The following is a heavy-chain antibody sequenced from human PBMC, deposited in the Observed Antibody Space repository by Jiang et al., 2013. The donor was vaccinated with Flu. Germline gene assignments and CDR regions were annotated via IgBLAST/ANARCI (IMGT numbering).Heavy chain of an antibody. CDR2: INHSGST. V-gene: IGHV4-34*01. CDR1: GGSFSGYY. D-gene: IGHD3-22*01. Sequence: VLLKPSETLSLTCAVYGGSFSGYYWSWIRQPPGKGLEWIGEINHSGSTNYNPSLKSRVTISVDTSKNQFSLKLSSVTAADTAVYYCARWRLRRTYYYDSSGSYWFDPWGQGTLVTVSS. J-gene: IGHJ5*02. CDR3: ARWRLRRTYYYDSSGSYWFDP.